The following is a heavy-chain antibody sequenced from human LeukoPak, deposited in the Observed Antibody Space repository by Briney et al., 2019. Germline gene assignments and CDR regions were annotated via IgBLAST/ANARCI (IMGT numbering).Heavy chain of an antibody. CDR1: GITFSNYV. CDR2: ISYDGNKK. Sequence: GGSLRLSCAASGITFSNYVMYWVRQAPGKGLEWVAVISYDGNKKYYAVSVMGRFTISRDNSKNTLYLQVNSLRAEDTAVYYCATAYDSSGSSQFDYWGQGTLVTVSS. CDR3: ATAYDSSGSSQFDY. V-gene: IGHV3-30-3*01. D-gene: IGHD3-22*01. J-gene: IGHJ4*02.